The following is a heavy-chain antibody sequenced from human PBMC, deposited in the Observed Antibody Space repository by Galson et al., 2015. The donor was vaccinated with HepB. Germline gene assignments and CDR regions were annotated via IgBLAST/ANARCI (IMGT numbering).Heavy chain of an antibody. V-gene: IGHV1-8*01. D-gene: IGHD1-7*01. Sequence: SVKVSCKAFGYTFSSYDVTWVRQASGQGLEWMGWMNPNSGNTGYAPEFQDRVTMTGDTSMSTAHMELSSLRSEDTAVYYCARGVRNYLYSDNWGQGTLVTVSS. J-gene: IGHJ4*02. CDR3: ARGVRNYLYSDN. CDR1: GYTFSSYD. CDR2: MNPNSGNT.